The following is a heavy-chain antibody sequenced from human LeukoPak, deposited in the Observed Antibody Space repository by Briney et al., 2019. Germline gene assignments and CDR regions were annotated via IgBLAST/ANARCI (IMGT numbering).Heavy chain of an antibody. CDR1: GFTFDDYA. J-gene: IGHJ4*02. CDR3: AKDEVSDCSSTSCYRN. Sequence: PGGSLRLSCAASGFTFDDYAMHWVRQAPGKGLEWVSGISWNSGSIGYADSVKGRFTISRDNAKNSLYLQMNSLSAEDTALYYCAKDEVSDCSSTSCYRNWGQGTLVTVSS. D-gene: IGHD2-2*02. V-gene: IGHV3-9*01. CDR2: ISWNSGSI.